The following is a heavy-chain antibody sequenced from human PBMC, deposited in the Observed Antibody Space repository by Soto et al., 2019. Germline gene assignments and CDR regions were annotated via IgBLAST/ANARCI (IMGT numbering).Heavy chain of an antibody. CDR2: IYYSGST. CDR1: GGSISSYY. V-gene: IGHV4-59*05. D-gene: IGHD5-12*01. Sequence: SETLSLTCTVSGGSISSYYWSWIRQPPGKGLEWIGSIYYSGSTYYNPSLKSRVTISVDTSKNQFSLKLSSVTAADTAVYYCARRRDGYLFDYWGQGTLVTVSS. J-gene: IGHJ4*02. CDR3: ARRRDGYLFDY.